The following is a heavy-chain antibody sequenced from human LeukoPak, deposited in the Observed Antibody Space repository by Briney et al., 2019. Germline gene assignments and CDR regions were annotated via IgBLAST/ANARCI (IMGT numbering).Heavy chain of an antibody. CDR2: IYNSGST. CDR1: GGSISSYY. V-gene: IGHV4-59*12. CDR3: ARVRGYDILTGYYKGEYYFDY. J-gene: IGHJ4*02. D-gene: IGHD3-9*01. Sequence: PSETLSLTCTVSGGSISSYYWSWIRQPPGKGLEWIGYIYNSGSTNYNPSLKSRVTISVDTSKNQFSLKLSSVTAADTAVYYCARVRGYDILTGYYKGEYYFDYWGQGTLVTVSS.